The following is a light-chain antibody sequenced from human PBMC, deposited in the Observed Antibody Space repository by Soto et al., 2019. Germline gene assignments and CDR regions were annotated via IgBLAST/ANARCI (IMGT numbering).Light chain of an antibody. CDR2: KAS. CDR3: QQYNSYLFT. CDR1: QSISSW. Sequence: DIHMTQSPSTLSASVGDRVTITCRASQSISSWLAWYQQKPGKAPKLLIHKASSLESGVPSRFSGSGSGTEFTLTISSLQPDDFATYYCQQYNSYLFTFGPGTKVDIK. J-gene: IGKJ3*01. V-gene: IGKV1-5*03.